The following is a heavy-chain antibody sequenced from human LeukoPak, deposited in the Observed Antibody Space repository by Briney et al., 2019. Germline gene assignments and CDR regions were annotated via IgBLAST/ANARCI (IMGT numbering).Heavy chain of an antibody. CDR2: ISYTGNT. V-gene: IGHV4-59*01. CDR3: ARGYGGNPLDY. CDR1: GDSISSYY. D-gene: IGHD4-23*01. J-gene: IGHJ4*02. Sequence: PSETLSLTCTVSGDSISSYYWSWIRQPPGKGLEWIGYISYTGNTNYNPSLKSRVTISVDTSKNKFSLRLSSVTAADTAVYFCARGYGGNPLDYWGQGTLVTVS.